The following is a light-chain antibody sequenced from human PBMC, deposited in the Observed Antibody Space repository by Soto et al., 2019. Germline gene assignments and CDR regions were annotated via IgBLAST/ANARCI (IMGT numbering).Light chain of an antibody. CDR2: AAS. V-gene: IGKV1-39*01. Sequence: DIQMTQSPSSLSASVGDRVTITCRASQSISTYLNWYQHKPGKAPNLLIYAASSLQSGVPSRFTGSGSGPAFTLNISGLQPEDFATYYCQESYSNFRRTFGPGTKVDIK. CDR3: QESYSNFRRT. J-gene: IGKJ3*01. CDR1: QSISTY.